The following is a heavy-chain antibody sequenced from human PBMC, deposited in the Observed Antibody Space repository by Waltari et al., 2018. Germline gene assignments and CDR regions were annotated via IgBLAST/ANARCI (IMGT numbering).Heavy chain of an antibody. CDR1: GGPVSSGSYY. CDR2: LYYSWST. Sequence: QVQLQESGPGLVKPSETLSLTCTVSGGPVSSGSYYWSWIRQPPGKGLEWIGYLYYSWSTNYNPSLKSRVTISVDTSKNQFSLKLSSVTAADTAVYYCARGSGQRGGLWGQGTLVTVSS. D-gene: IGHD2-15*01. V-gene: IGHV4-61*01. J-gene: IGHJ4*02. CDR3: ARGSGQRGGL.